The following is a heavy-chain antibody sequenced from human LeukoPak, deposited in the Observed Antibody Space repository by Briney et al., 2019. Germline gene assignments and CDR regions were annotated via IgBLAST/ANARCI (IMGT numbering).Heavy chain of an antibody. V-gene: IGHV3-23*01. CDR2: ISGSGGST. CDR3: AKRYYYGSSGYHGYYFDY. Sequence: GGSLRLSCAASGFTFSDHYMDWVRQAPGKGLEWVSAISGSGGSTYYADSVKGRFTISRDNSKNTLYLQMNSLRAEDTAVYYCAKRYYYGSSGYHGYYFDYWGQGTLVTVSS. D-gene: IGHD3-22*01. J-gene: IGHJ4*02. CDR1: GFTFSDHY.